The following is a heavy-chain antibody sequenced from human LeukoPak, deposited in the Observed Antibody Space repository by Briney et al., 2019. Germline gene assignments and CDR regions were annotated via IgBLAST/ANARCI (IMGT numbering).Heavy chain of an antibody. CDR2: IYYSGST. Sequence: SETLSLTCTVSGGSISSYYWSRIRQPPGKGLEWIGYIYYSGSTNYNPSLKSRVTISVDTSKNQFSLKLSSVTAADTAVYYCAREDSSSWEHAFDIWGQGTMVTVSS. J-gene: IGHJ3*02. V-gene: IGHV4-59*08. CDR3: AREDSSSWEHAFDI. D-gene: IGHD6-13*01. CDR1: GGSISSYY.